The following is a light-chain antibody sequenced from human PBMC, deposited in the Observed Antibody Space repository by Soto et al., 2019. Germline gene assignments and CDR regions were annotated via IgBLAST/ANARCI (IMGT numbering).Light chain of an antibody. V-gene: IGLV3-21*04. CDR3: QVWDSTNDHVV. CDR1: NIGSKS. Sequence: SYELTQPPSVSVAPGKTARITWGGNNIGSKSVHWYQQKPGQAPVMVINYDVDRPSGIPERFSGSNSGKTATLTISRVEAGDEADYYCQVWDSTNDHVVFGGGTKLTVL. CDR2: YDV. J-gene: IGLJ3*02.